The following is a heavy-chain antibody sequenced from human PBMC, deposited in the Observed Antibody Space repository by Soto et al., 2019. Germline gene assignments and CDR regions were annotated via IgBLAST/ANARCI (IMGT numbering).Heavy chain of an antibody. V-gene: IGHV4-34*01. CDR2: INHSGST. D-gene: IGHD3-10*01. CDR1: GGSFSGYY. J-gene: IGHJ6*02. Sequence: QVQLQQWGAGLLKPSETLSLTCAVYGGSFSGYYWSWIRQPPGKGLEWIGEINHSGSTNYNPSLKSRVTISVDTSKNQFSLKLSSVTAADTAVYYCARGWTRLRSPLWFGELLRPGADYGMDVWGQGTTVTVSS. CDR3: ARGWTRLRSPLWFGELLRPGADYGMDV.